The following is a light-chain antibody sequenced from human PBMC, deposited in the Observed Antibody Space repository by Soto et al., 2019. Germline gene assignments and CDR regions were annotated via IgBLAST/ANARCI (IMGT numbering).Light chain of an antibody. J-gene: IGKJ4*01. CDR1: QSVSTS. V-gene: IGKV3-15*01. CDR2: GAS. CDR3: QQNNNWPPT. Sequence: EIVMTQSPATLSVSPGERATLSCRASQSVSTSLAGYQQKPGQAARLLIYGASTRATGIPARFSGSGSGTEFSLTISSLQSEDFAVYYCQQNNNWPPTFGGGTKVESK.